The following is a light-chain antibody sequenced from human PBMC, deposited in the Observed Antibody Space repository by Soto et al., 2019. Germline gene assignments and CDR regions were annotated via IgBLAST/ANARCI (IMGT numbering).Light chain of an antibody. Sequence: EIVMTQSPATLSVSPGEGATLSCRASQSVDINLAWYQQKPGQAPRLLIYGASTRATDMPGTFSGRGSGTEFTLTISSLQSEDFAVYYCQQYKNWPRTLGQGTKVDIK. CDR3: QQYKNWPRT. V-gene: IGKV3-15*01. CDR2: GAS. J-gene: IGKJ1*01. CDR1: QSVDIN.